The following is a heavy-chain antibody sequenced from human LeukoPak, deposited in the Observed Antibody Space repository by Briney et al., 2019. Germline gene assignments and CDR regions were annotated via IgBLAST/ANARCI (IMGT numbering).Heavy chain of an antibody. CDR2: INPNSGGT. CDR3: ARDHYDFWSGSTYYFDY. Sequence: ASVKVSCKASGYTFTGYYMHWVRQAPGQGLEWMGWINPNSGGTNYAQKFQGRVTMTRDTSISTAYMELSRLRSDDTAVYYCARDHYDFWSGSTYYFDYWGQGTLVTVSS. D-gene: IGHD3-3*01. CDR1: GYTFTGYY. J-gene: IGHJ4*02. V-gene: IGHV1-2*02.